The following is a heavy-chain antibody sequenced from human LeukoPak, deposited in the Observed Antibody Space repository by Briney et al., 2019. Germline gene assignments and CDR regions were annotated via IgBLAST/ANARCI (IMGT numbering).Heavy chain of an antibody. CDR3: AKVLWKGTEPYYFDY. J-gene: IGHJ4*02. Sequence: PGGSLRLSCAASGFTFSSYWMHWVRQAPGKGLVWVSRINSDGSSTYYADSVKGRFTISRDNSKNTLYLQMNSLRAEDTAVYYCAKVLWKGTEPYYFDYWGQGTLVTVSS. V-gene: IGHV3-74*01. CDR2: INSDGSST. CDR1: GFTFSSYW. D-gene: IGHD1-1*01.